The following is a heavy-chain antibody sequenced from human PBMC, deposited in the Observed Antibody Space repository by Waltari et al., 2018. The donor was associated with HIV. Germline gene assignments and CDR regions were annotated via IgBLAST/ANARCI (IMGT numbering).Heavy chain of an antibody. Sequence: QVQLVQSGAEVKKPGSSVKVSCKASGGTFNNYAITWVRQAPGQGLEWMGGIIPVFGTTNYDQKFQGRLTIIADESTSTGYMELSSLRSEDTAVYYCARMATVVDWYFDLWGRGTLVTVSS. CDR2: IIPVFGTT. J-gene: IGHJ2*01. V-gene: IGHV1-69*01. D-gene: IGHD2-15*01. CDR1: GGTFNNYA. CDR3: ARMATVVDWYFDL.